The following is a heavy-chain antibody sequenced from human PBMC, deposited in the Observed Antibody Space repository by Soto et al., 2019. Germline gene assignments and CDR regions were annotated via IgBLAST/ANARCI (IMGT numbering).Heavy chain of an antibody. CDR3: AVLGGPYTIDL. D-gene: IGHD2-2*02. Sequence: QVHLVQSGAELKKPGASVKLSCKVSGNTFTKYILQWMRQAPGQRPEWMGWINAASGDTTYSQNFQDRVPITRDTSANTANLELASLTSDDTAVYYCAVLGGPYTIDLWGPGTMVTVSS. CDR2: INAASGDT. V-gene: IGHV1-3*01. CDR1: GNTFTKYI. J-gene: IGHJ3*01.